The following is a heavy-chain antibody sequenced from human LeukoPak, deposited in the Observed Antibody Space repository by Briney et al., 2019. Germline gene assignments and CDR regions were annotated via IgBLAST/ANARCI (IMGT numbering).Heavy chain of an antibody. Sequence: SETLSLTCAVYGGSFSGYYWSWIRQPPGKGLEWIGEINHSGSTNYNPSLKSRVTISVDTSKNQFSLKLSSVTAADTAVYYCARDHSSGYYYRGNAFDIWGQGTMVTVSS. CDR1: GGSFSGYY. J-gene: IGHJ3*02. D-gene: IGHD3-22*01. V-gene: IGHV4-34*01. CDR2: INHSGST. CDR3: ARDHSSGYYYRGNAFDI.